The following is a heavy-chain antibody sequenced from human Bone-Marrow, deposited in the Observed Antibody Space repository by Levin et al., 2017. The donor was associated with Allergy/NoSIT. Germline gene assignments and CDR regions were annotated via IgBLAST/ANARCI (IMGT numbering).Heavy chain of an antibody. CDR2: ITAYNGNT. V-gene: IGHV1-18*01. CDR3: TREAGSVAGLKADV. D-gene: IGHD6-19*01. Sequence: ASVKVSCKASGYPFTSYGLGWVRQAPGHGLEWMGWITAYNGNTNFAQKFQGRVSLTRDTSTNTAYMELRSLTSDDTAIYYCTREAGSVAGLKADVWGQGTTVTVSS. CDR1: GYPFTSYG. J-gene: IGHJ6*02.